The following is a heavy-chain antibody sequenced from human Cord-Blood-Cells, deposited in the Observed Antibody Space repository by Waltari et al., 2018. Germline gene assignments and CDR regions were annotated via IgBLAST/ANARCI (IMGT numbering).Heavy chain of an antibody. J-gene: IGHJ4*02. CDR3: ARVGLTGENYFDY. CDR2: IIPIFGTA. V-gene: IGHV1-69*06. D-gene: IGHD7-27*01. Sequence: QVQLVQSGAEVKKPGSSVKFSCKAHGGTFSSSAIRWVRQAPGQGLEWMGGIIPIFGTANYAQKFQGRVTITADKSTSTAYMELSSLRSEDTAVYYCARVGLTGENYFDYWGQGTLVTVSS. CDR1: GGTFSSSA.